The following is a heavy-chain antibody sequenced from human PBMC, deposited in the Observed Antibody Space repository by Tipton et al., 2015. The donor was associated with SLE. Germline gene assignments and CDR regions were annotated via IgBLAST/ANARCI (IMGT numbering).Heavy chain of an antibody. CDR3: ARDPWGYAFWSGSTLGYMDV. CDR1: GASISSYY. Sequence: TLSLTCTVSGASISSYYWSWVRQPPGKGLEWIGYVYDIDSTNYNPSLKSRVTMSVDTSKNQFSLRLSSVTAADTAVYYCARDPWGYAFWSGSTLGYMDVWGKGTTVTVSS. J-gene: IGHJ6*03. D-gene: IGHD3-3*01. CDR2: VYDIDST. V-gene: IGHV4-59*12.